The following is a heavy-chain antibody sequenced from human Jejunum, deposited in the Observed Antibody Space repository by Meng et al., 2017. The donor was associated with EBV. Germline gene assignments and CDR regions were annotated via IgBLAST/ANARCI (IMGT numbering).Heavy chain of an antibody. CDR3: AGNGYYALEY. J-gene: IGHJ4*02. CDR1: GASIGDKDW. CDR2: IYHGGGT. V-gene: IGHV4-4*02. Sequence: HVQSNETGPSLETPSGTLALTGRVSGASIGDKDWWSWVRQPPGKGLECLGEIYHGGGTTYNPSLESRVTISVDKSKNQFSLKLNSVTVADTDVYYCAGNGYYALEYWGPGILVTGSS. D-gene: IGHD3-22*01.